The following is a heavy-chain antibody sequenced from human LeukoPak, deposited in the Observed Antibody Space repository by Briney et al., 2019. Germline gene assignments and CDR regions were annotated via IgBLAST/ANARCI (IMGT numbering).Heavy chain of an antibody. CDR1: GYTFTSYY. CDR2: INPSGGST. D-gene: IGHD2-2*01. CDR3: ARAARSTSRRGNYYYMDV. J-gene: IGHJ6*03. V-gene: IGHV1-46*01. Sequence: ASVKVSCKASGYTFTSYYMHWVRQAPGQGLEWMGIINPSGGSTSYAQKFQGRVTMTRDTSTSTVYMELSSLRSEDTAVYYCARAARSTSRRGNYYYMDVWGKGTTVTVSS.